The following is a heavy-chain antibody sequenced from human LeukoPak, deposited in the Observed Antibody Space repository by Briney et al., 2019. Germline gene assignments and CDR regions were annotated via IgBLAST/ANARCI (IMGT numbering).Heavy chain of an antibody. CDR2: INHSGST. J-gene: IGHJ4*02. V-gene: IGHV4-34*01. D-gene: IGHD2-2*01. CDR3: ARGGSGKYCSSTSCHSNFDY. Sequence: SETLSLTCAVCGGSFSGYYWSWIRQPPGKGLEWIGEINHSGSTNYNPSLKSRVTISVDTSKNQFSLKLSSVTAADTAVYYCARGGSGKYCSSTSCHSNFDYWGQGTLVTVSS. CDR1: GGSFSGYY.